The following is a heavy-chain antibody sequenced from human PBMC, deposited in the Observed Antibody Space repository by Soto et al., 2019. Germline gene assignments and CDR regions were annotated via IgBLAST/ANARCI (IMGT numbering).Heavy chain of an antibody. Sequence: EVQRLESGGGLVHPGGSLRLSWAASGFPFRSYAMSWVRQAPGTGLEWVSAMSGSGGSTYYADSGKGRLTTSRDNPKNTLYLQMNSLSAEDTAVYYCARGGFGDGNNPLEVWGQGTTVTVSS. J-gene: IGHJ6*02. V-gene: IGHV3-23*01. CDR1: GFPFRSYA. D-gene: IGHD2-21*01. CDR2: MSGSGGST. CDR3: ARGGFGDGNNPLEV.